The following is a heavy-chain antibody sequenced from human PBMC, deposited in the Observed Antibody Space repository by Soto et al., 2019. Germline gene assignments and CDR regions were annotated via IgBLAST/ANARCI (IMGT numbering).Heavy chain of an antibody. V-gene: IGHV3-21*01. J-gene: IGHJ5*02. D-gene: IGHD6-13*01. CDR3: TRDASRDSSARGWFDP. Sequence: LRLSCAASGFTFRSFTMNWVRQAPGKGLEWVSTISSNSAYIYYTDALRGRFTISRDNAKNSLHLQMNSLRAEDTAVYYCTRDASRDSSARGWFDPWGPGTLVTISS. CDR1: GFTFRSFT. CDR2: ISSNSAYI.